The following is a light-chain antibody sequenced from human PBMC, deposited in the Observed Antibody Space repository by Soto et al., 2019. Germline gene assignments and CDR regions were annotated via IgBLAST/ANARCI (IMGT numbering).Light chain of an antibody. V-gene: IGKV3-11*01. CDR1: QTVRNNY. J-gene: IGKJ5*01. CDR3: QQRNIWPPVT. Sequence: EFVLTQSPGTLSLSPGERATLSCRASQTVRNNYLAWYQQKPGQAPRLLIYGAFNRAPGIPARFSGSGSGTDFTLTISSLEPEDFAVYYCQQRNIWPPVTFGQGTRLEIK. CDR2: GAF.